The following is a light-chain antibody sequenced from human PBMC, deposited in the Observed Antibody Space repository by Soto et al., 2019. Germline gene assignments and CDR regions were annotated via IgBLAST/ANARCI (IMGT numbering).Light chain of an antibody. CDR2: DAS. Sequence: DIQMTQSPPSLSASVGDRVTITCQASQDISNYLNWYQQKPGKAPKLLIYDASNLETGVPSRFSGSGSGTDFTFTISSMQPEDIPTYYCQQYDNLPITFGQGTRLEIK. J-gene: IGKJ5*01. V-gene: IGKV1-33*01. CDR3: QQYDNLPIT. CDR1: QDISNY.